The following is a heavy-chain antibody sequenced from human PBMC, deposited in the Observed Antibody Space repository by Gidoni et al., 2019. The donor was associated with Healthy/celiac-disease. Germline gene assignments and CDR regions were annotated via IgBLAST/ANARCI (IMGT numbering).Heavy chain of an antibody. V-gene: IGHV1-8*01. CDR2: MNPNSGNT. CDR1: GYTFTSYD. D-gene: IGHD3-3*01. J-gene: IGHJ6*02. CDR3: AIESRRYYDFWSGYLLRIRPHYYYYGMDV. Sequence: QVQLVQSGAEVKKPGASVKVSCKASGYTFTSYDINWVRQATGQGLEWMGWMNPNSGNTGYAQKFQGRVTMTRNTSISTAYMELSSLRSEDTAVYYCAIESRRYYDFWSGYLLRIRPHYYYYGMDVWGQGTTVTVSS.